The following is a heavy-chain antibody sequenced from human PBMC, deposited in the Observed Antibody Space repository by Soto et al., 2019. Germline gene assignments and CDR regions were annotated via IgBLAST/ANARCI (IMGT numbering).Heavy chain of an antibody. J-gene: IGHJ4*01. CDR1: GFTLRTYT. CDR2: ISISSSDR. V-gene: IGHV3-21*06. CDR3: VRGMNPLF. Sequence: KPGGSLRLSCAASGFTLRTYTMNWVRQAPGKGLEWVSSISISSSDRYYADSVRGRFTISRDNAKNALYLQMNSLRADDTAVYFCVRGMNPLFGGQGTLVTSPQ.